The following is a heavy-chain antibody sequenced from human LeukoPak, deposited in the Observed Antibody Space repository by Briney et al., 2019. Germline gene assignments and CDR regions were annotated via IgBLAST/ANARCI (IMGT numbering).Heavy chain of an antibody. CDR2: LYYSGST. V-gene: IGHV4-59*01. Sequence: PSETLFLTCSVSGGSISSYYWSWIRQPPGKGLEWIGYLYYSGSTNSNPSLKSRVTMSVDTSKNQFSLKLRSVTAADTAVYYCARAIDSSGYYVDFDYWGQGTLVTVSS. J-gene: IGHJ4*02. CDR3: ARAIDSSGYYVDFDY. CDR1: GGSISSYY. D-gene: IGHD3-22*01.